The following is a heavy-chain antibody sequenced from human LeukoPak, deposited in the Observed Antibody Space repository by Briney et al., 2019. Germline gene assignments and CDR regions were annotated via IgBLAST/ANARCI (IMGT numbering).Heavy chain of an antibody. J-gene: IGHJ2*01. D-gene: IGHD3-10*01. Sequence: PSETLSLTCTVSGDSINSGASFWSWIRQPAGKGLEWIGRIYTSGSTNYNPSLKSRVTISVDTSKNQFSLKLSSVTAADTAVYYCAREGAPRGDWYFDLWGRGNLVTVSS. V-gene: IGHV4-61*02. CDR3: AREGAPRGDWYFDL. CDR1: GDSINSGASF. CDR2: IYTSGST.